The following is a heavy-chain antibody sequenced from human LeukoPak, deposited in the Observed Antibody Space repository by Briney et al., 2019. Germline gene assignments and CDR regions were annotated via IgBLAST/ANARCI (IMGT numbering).Heavy chain of an antibody. D-gene: IGHD3-10*01. V-gene: IGHV3-33*01. Sequence: GRSLRLSCAASGFSFSSYGMHWVRQAPGKGLEWVAVIWYDGSNKYYADSVKGRFTISRDNSKNTLYLQMNSLRAEDTAVYYCARDWRGFGELMDYWGQGTLVTVSS. CDR2: IWYDGSNK. CDR1: GFSFSSYG. CDR3: ARDWRGFGELMDY. J-gene: IGHJ4*02.